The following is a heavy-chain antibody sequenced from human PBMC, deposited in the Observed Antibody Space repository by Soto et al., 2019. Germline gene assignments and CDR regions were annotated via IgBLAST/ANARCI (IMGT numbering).Heavy chain of an antibody. J-gene: IGHJ4*02. V-gene: IGHV3-21*01. D-gene: IGHD3-22*01. CDR2: ISTSSTYI. Sequence: EVQLVESGGGLVKPGGSLRLSCAASGFTFSSHSMNWVRQALGKGLEWVSSISTSSTYIYYADSVKGRFPISRDNAKNSLYLQMNSLRAEHTAVYYFASHPRDSSGYWYYFDYWGQGTLVTVSS. CDR1: GFTFSSHS. CDR3: ASHPRDSSGYWYYFDY.